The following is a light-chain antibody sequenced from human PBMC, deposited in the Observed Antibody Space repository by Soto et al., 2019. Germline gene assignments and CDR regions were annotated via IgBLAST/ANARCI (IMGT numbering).Light chain of an antibody. CDR1: SSDVGSYDH. J-gene: IGLJ1*01. V-gene: IGLV2-14*01. Sequence: QSALAQPASVSGSPGQSITISCSGTSSDVGSYDHVAWYQQFPGKTPKLMIYEVSNRPSGVSSRFSGSKSGNTASLTISGLEAADGADYYCISYTGSSTSYVLGSGTKVTVL. CDR3: ISYTGSSTSYV. CDR2: EVS.